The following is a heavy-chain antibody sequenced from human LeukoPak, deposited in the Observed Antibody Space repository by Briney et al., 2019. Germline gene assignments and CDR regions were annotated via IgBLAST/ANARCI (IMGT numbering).Heavy chain of an antibody. CDR3: ARASSVTMIVVVYYMDV. CDR1: GFTFSSYA. Sequence: GRSLRLSCAASGFTFSSYAMHWVRQAPGQGLEWMGWINPNSGGTNYAQKFQGRVTMTGDTSISTAYMELSRLRSDDTAVYYCARASSVTMIVVVYYMDVWGKGTTVTVSS. CDR2: INPNSGGT. J-gene: IGHJ6*03. D-gene: IGHD3-22*01. V-gene: IGHV1-2*02.